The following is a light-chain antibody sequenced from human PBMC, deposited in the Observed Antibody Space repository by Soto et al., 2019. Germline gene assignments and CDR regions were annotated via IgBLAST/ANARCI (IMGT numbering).Light chain of an antibody. Sequence: QSALTQPASVSGSPGQSITISCTGTSSDVGGYNYVSWYQQHPGKAPKLMIYEVRNRPSGVSHRFSGSKSANTASLTISGPQAEDEADYYCSSYTGSSPYVFGTGTKVTVL. V-gene: IGLV2-14*01. CDR2: EVR. CDR3: SSYTGSSPYV. J-gene: IGLJ1*01. CDR1: SSDVGGYNY.